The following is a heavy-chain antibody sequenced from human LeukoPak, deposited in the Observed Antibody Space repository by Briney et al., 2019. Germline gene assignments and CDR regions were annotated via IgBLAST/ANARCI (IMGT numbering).Heavy chain of an antibody. CDR1: GFTFSSYS. D-gene: IGHD6-13*01. V-gene: IGHV3-21*01. J-gene: IGHJ4*02. CDR2: ISSSSSYI. CDR3: ARDSKGGQGSSWYYFDY. Sequence: GGSLRLSCAASGFTFSSYSMNWVRQAPGKGLEWVSSISSSSSYIYYADSMKGRFTISRGNAKNSLYLQMNSLRAEDTAVYYCARDSKGGQGSSWYYFDYWGQGTLVTVSS.